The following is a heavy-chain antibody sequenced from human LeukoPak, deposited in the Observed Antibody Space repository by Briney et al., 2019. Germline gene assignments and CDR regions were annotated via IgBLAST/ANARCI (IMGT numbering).Heavy chain of an antibody. CDR3: AKEYSSRWSYWHFDL. CDR2: ISDDGSNK. V-gene: IGHV3-30-3*01. CDR1: GFTFSSFA. D-gene: IGHD6-13*01. Sequence: GGSLRLSCAASGFTFSSFAMHWVRQAPGKGLQWVAVISDDGSNKYYADSVKGRFTISRDNSKNTLYLQMDSLRAEDTALYYCAKEYSSRWSYWHFDLWGRGTLVTVSS. J-gene: IGHJ2*01.